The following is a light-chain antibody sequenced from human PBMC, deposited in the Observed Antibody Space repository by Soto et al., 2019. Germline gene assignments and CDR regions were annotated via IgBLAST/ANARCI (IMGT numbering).Light chain of an antibody. Sequence: QSALTQPASVSGSPGQSITISCTGTSSDVGGYNYVSWYQQHPGKAPKLMIYDVSNRPSGVSNRFSGSKSGNTASLTISGFPAEDEADLYCSSYTSSSTFVVFGGGTKLTVL. V-gene: IGLV2-14*01. CDR2: DVS. J-gene: IGLJ2*01. CDR3: SSYTSSSTFVV. CDR1: SSDVGGYNY.